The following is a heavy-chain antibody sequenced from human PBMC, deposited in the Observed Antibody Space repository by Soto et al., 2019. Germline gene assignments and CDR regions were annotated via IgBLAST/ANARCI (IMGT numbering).Heavy chain of an antibody. CDR2: IYYSGST. Sequence: SETLSLTCPVSGGSISSYYWSWIRQPPGKGLEWIGYIYYSGSTNYNPSLKSRVTISVDTPKNQFSLKLSSVTAADTAVYYCARLGYCSGGSCYVWGQGTLVTVSS. D-gene: IGHD2-15*01. CDR1: GGSISSYY. CDR3: ARLGYCSGGSCYV. J-gene: IGHJ4*02. V-gene: IGHV4-59*01.